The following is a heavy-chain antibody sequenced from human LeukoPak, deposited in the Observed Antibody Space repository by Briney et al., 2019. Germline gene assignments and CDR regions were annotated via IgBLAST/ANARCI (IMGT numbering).Heavy chain of an antibody. Sequence: PSETLSLTCTVSGGSISSYYWSWIRQPPGKGLEWIAYMYDSGSTNHNPSLKSRVTISVDTSKNQFSLKLSSMTAADTAMYYCARVYCSGGSCYGGYNWFDPWGQGTLVTVSS. CDR2: MYDSGST. D-gene: IGHD2-15*01. CDR1: GGSISSYY. J-gene: IGHJ5*02. CDR3: ARVYCSGGSCYGGYNWFDP. V-gene: IGHV4-59*01.